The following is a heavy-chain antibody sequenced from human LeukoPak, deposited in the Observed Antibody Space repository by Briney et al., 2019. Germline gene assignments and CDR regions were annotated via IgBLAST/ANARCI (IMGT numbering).Heavy chain of an antibody. J-gene: IGHJ3*02. V-gene: IGHV4-4*02. Sequence: SGTLSLTCAVSGGSISSSNWWGWVRQPPGKGLEWIGEIYHSGSTNYNPSLKSRVTISVDKSKNQFSLKLSSVTAADTAVYYCAREGNVDTAMVRKAFDIWGQGTMVTVSS. CDR2: IYHSGST. D-gene: IGHD5-18*01. CDR1: GGSISSSNW. CDR3: AREGNVDTAMVRKAFDI.